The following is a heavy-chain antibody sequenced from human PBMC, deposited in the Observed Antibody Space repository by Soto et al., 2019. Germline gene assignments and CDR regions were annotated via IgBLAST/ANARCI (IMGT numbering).Heavy chain of an antibody. V-gene: IGHV3-30-3*01. CDR2: ISYDGSNK. D-gene: IGHD3-3*01. CDR3: AREPNDDYYDFWSGYLEASYYYYGMDV. CDR1: GFTFSSYA. Sequence: GGSLRLSCAASGFTFSSYAMHWVRQAPGKGLEWVAVISYDGSNKYYADSVKGRFTISRDNSKNTLYLQMNSLRAEDTAVYYCAREPNDDYYDFWSGYLEASYYYYGMDVWGQGTTVTVSS. J-gene: IGHJ6*02.